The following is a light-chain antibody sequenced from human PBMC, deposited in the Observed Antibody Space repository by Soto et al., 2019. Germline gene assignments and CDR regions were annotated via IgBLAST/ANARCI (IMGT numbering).Light chain of an antibody. Sequence: ENVLTQSPGTLSLSPGERATLSCRASQSVSSSYLAWYQQKPGQAPRLLIYGASNRATGIPDRFTGSGSGTDFTLTISSLQPDDFATYYCQQYNSYPWTFGQGTKVDIK. CDR3: QQYNSYPWT. V-gene: IGKV3-20*01. CDR1: QSVSSSY. CDR2: GAS. J-gene: IGKJ1*01.